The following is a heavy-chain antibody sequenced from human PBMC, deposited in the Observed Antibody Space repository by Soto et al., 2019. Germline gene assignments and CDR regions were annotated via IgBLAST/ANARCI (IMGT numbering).Heavy chain of an antibody. CDR2: INHSGST. J-gene: IGHJ5*02. Sequence: PSETLFLTCAVYGGSFSYYYWSWIRQPPGKGLEWIGEINHSGSTNYNPSLKSRVTISVDTSKNQFSLKLSSVTAADTALYYCASESGYDSSWFDPWGQGTLVTVSS. CDR3: ASESGYDSSWFDP. V-gene: IGHV4-34*01. D-gene: IGHD5-12*01. CDR1: GGSFSYYY.